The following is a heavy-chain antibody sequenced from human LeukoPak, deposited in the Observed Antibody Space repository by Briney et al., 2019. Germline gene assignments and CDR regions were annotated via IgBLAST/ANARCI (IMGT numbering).Heavy chain of an antibody. CDR3: ARYSNYRYYLDY. CDR1: GGSISSGGYS. Sequence: PSETLSLTCAVSGGSISSGGYSWSWIRQPPGKGLEWIGYIYHSGSTYYNPSLKSRVTISVDRSKNQFSLKLSSVTAADTAVYYCARYSNYRYYLDYWGQGTLVTVSS. D-gene: IGHD4-11*01. CDR2: IYHSGST. V-gene: IGHV4-30-2*01. J-gene: IGHJ4*02.